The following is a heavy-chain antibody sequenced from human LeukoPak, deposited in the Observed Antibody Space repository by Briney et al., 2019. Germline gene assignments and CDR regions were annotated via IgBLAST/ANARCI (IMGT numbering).Heavy chain of an antibody. V-gene: IGHV4-34*01. CDR2: INHSGST. Sequence: SETLSLTCAVYGGSFSGYYWSWIRQPPGKGLEWIGEINHSGSTNYNPSLKSRVTISVDTSKNQFSLKLSSVTAADTAVYYCARTARGIGLRFLEWLFAGYFDYWGQGTLVTVSS. CDR1: GGSFSGYY. J-gene: IGHJ4*02. CDR3: ARTARGIGLRFLEWLFAGYFDY. D-gene: IGHD3-3*01.